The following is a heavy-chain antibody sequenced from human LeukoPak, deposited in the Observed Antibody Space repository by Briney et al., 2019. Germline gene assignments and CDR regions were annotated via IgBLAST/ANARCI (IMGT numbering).Heavy chain of an antibody. CDR2: INPYNGKT. CDR3: ARDTPQHLKRFDY. J-gene: IGHJ4*02. Sequence: ASVNVSCKASGYTLDRFGISWVRQAPGQGLEWLGWINPYNGKTIFGEKFQGRVIMTTDTSTSTVYMELTSLRSDDTAVYFCARDTPQHLKRFDYWGQGTLVTVSS. CDR1: GYTLDRFG. V-gene: IGHV1-18*01.